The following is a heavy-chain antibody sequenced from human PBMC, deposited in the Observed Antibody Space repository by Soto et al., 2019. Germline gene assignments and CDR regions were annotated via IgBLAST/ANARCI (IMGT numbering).Heavy chain of an antibody. Sequence: GASVKVSCKASGYTFTSYAMHWVRQAPGQRLEWMGWINAGNGNTKYSQKFQGRVTITRDTSASTAYMELSSLRSEDTAVYYCARDSSRYCSSTSCYAGFLGPSSYYFDYWGQGTLVTVSS. CDR2: INAGNGNT. V-gene: IGHV1-3*01. CDR1: GYTFTSYA. D-gene: IGHD2-2*01. J-gene: IGHJ4*02. CDR3: ARDSSRYCSSTSCYAGFLGPSSYYFDY.